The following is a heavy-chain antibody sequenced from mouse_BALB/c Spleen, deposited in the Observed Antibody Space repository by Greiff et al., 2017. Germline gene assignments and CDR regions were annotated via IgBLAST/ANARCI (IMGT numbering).Heavy chain of an antibody. V-gene: IGHV5-17*02. D-gene: IGHD1-1*01. CDR2: ISSGSSTI. J-gene: IGHJ3*01. CDR3: ARSDYGSSYGFAY. Sequence: EVMLVESGGGLVQPGGSRKLSCAASGFTFSSFGMHWVRQAPEKGLEWVAYISSGSSTIYYADTVKGRFTISRDNPKNTLFLQMTSLRSEDTAMYYCARSDYGSSYGFAYWGQGTLVTVSA. CDR1: GFTFSSFG.